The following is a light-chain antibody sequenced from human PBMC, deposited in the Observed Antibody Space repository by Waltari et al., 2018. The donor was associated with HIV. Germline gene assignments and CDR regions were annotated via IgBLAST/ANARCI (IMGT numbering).Light chain of an antibody. Sequence: QSALTQPASVSGSPGQSITISCTGTSSDVGSYYLVSWYQQPPGKAPKLMIYEVSKRPSGVSNRFSGSKSGNTASLTIAWLQAEDEADYYCCSYAGSSTFVVFGGGTKLTVL. CDR2: EVS. CDR3: CSYAGSSTFVV. CDR1: SSDVGSYYL. J-gene: IGLJ2*01. V-gene: IGLV2-23*02.